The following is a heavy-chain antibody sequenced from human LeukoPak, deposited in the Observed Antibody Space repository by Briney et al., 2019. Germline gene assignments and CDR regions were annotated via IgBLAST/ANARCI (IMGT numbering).Heavy chain of an antibody. CDR1: GYTFTSYY. D-gene: IGHD6-6*01. Sequence: ASVKVSCKASGYTFTSYYMHWVRQAPGQGLESMGIMNPSGGSTSYAQKFQGRVTMTRDTSTSTVYMELSSLRSEDTAVYYCARDGTYSSSSVNAFDIWGQGTMVTVSS. CDR3: ARDGTYSSSSVNAFDI. V-gene: IGHV1-46*01. CDR2: MNPSGGST. J-gene: IGHJ3*02.